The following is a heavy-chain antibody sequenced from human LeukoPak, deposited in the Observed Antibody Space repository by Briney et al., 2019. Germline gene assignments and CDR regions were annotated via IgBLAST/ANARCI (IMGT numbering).Heavy chain of an antibody. V-gene: IGHV3-30*02. D-gene: IGHD3-22*01. Sequence: GGSLRLSCAAFGFTFSSYGMHWVRQTPGRGLEGVAFIRHDGSYQQYADSVKGRFTVSRDNSKDMVYLQMNSLRTEDTAVYYCAKNRDSSDYPRDFDFWGQGTLVTVSS. CDR3: AKNRDSSDYPRDFDF. CDR1: GFTFSSYG. CDR2: IRHDGSYQ. J-gene: IGHJ4*02.